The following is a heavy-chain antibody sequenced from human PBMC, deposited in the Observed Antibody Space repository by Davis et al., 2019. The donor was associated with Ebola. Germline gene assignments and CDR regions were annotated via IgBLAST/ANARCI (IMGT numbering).Heavy chain of an antibody. CDR3: ARDCAGGDYGDLYYFHYGMDV. Sequence: PGGSLRLSCAASGFTFSSYGMHWVRQAPGKGLEWVAVISYDGDNNYYADSVKGRFTISRDNSKNTLYLQMNSLRAEDTAVYYCARDCAGGDYGDLYYFHYGMDVWGKGTTVTVSS. D-gene: IGHD4-17*01. CDR2: ISYDGDNN. J-gene: IGHJ6*04. V-gene: IGHV3-30*03. CDR1: GFTFSSYG.